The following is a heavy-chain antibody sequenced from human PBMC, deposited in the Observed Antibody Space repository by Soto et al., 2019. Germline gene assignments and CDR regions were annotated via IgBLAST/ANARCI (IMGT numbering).Heavy chain of an antibody. V-gene: IGHV4-59*01. D-gene: IGHD5-12*01. CDR2: IYYSGST. CDR1: GGSISSYY. Sequence: SETLSLTCTVSGGSISSYYWSWIRQPPGKGLEWIGYIYYSGSTNYNPSLKSRVTKSVDTSKNQFSLKLSSVTAADTAVYYCARLGLRRPFDYWGQGTLVTVS. J-gene: IGHJ4*02. CDR3: ARLGLRRPFDY.